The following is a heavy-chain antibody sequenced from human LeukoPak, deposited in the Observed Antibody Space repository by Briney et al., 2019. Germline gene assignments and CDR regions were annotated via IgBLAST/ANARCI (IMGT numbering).Heavy chain of an antibody. V-gene: IGHV4-34*01. Sequence: SETLSLTCAVYGGSFSGYYWSWIRQPPGKGLEWMGEINHSGSTNYNPSLKSRVTISVDTSKNQFSLKLSSVTAADTAVYYCARGEYCSGGSCYPLDYWGQGTLVTVSS. CDR2: INHSGST. J-gene: IGHJ4*02. CDR3: ARGEYCSGGSCYPLDY. CDR1: GGSFSGYY. D-gene: IGHD2-15*01.